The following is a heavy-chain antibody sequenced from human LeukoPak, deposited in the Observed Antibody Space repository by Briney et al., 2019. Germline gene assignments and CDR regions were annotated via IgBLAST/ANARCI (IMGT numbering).Heavy chain of an antibody. V-gene: IGHV3-33*01. CDR3: ARDPTIAVAVPDY. J-gene: IGHJ4*02. CDR2: IWYDGSNK. D-gene: IGHD6-19*01. Sequence: PGRSLRLSRAASGFTFSSYGMHWVRQAPGKGLEWVAVIWYDGSNKYYADSVKGRFTISRDNSKNTLYLQMNSLRAEDTAVYYCARDPTIAVAVPDYWGQGTLVTVSS. CDR1: GFTFSSYG.